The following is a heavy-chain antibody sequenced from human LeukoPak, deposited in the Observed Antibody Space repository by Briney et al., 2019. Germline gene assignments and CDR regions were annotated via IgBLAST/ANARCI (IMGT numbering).Heavy chain of an antibody. Sequence: PGGSLRLSCAAPGFMFSTYAMHWVRQAPGKGLEWVAVFSYDGSAKYYADFVEGRFTISRDDSKSTLYLQMNSLRPEDTAVYYCARSYGSAISMDVWGKGTTVTVSS. V-gene: IGHV3-30*04. CDR2: FSYDGSAK. CDR1: GFMFSTYA. D-gene: IGHD3-10*01. CDR3: ARSYGSAISMDV. J-gene: IGHJ6*04.